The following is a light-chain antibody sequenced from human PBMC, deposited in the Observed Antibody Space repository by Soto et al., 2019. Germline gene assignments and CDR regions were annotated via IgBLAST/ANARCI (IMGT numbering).Light chain of an antibody. Sequence: AIQMTQSPSSLSASVEDRVTITCRASQGIRNDLGWYQQKPGKAPKLLIYAASSLQSGVPSRFSGSGAGTDFTLTISSLQPEDFAPYYCLQDYNYPYTFGQGTKLEI. CDR2: AAS. CDR3: LQDYNYPYT. CDR1: QGIRND. V-gene: IGKV1-6*01. J-gene: IGKJ2*01.